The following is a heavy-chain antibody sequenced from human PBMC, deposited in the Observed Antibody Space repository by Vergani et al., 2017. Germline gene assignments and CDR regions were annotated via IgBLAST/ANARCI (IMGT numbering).Heavy chain of an antibody. Sequence: VQLVPSGAEVKKPGASVKVPCKASGYTFTSYDINWVRQATGQGLEWMGLMNPNSGNTGYAQKFQGIVTITRNNSISKAYMELSSLRSEDTAVYYCARMHFSGSRSYYNPNYYYYYGMDVWGQGTTVTVSS. D-gene: IGHD3-10*01. J-gene: IGHJ6*02. V-gene: IGHV1-8*03. CDR1: GYTFTSYD. CDR2: MNPNSGNT. CDR3: ARMHFSGSRSYYNPNYYYYYGMDV.